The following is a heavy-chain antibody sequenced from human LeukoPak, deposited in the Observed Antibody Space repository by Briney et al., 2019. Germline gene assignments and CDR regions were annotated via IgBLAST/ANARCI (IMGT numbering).Heavy chain of an antibody. CDR1: GGSFSGYY. CDR2: INHSGST. V-gene: IGHV4-34*01. J-gene: IGHJ3*02. Sequence: SETLSLTCAVYGGSFSGYYWSWIRQPPGKGLEWIGEINHSGSTNYNPSLKSRVTISVDTSKNQFSLKLSSVTAADTAVYYGAXSDYRKYDAFDIWGQGTMVTVSS. D-gene: IGHD1-14*01. CDR3: AXSDYRKYDAFDI.